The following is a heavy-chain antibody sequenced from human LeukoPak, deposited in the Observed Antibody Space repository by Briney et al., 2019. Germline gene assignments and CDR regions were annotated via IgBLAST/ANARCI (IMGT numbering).Heavy chain of an antibody. V-gene: IGHV3-30*02. CDR1: GFTFSSYG. CDR3: AKGYYYDSSGLIDPSFLFGY. CDR2: IRYDGSNK. D-gene: IGHD3-22*01. J-gene: IGHJ4*02. Sequence: GGSLRLSCAASGFTFSSYGMHWVRQAPGKGLEWVAFIRYDGSNKYYADSVKGRFTISRDNSKNTLYLQMNSLRAEDTAVYYCAKGYYYDSSGLIDPSFLFGYWGQGTLVTVSS.